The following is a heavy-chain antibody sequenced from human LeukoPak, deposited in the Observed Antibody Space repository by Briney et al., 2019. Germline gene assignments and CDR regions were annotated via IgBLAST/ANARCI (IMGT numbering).Heavy chain of an antibody. CDR3: AGYCSSTSCYVY. J-gene: IGHJ4*02. D-gene: IGHD2-2*01. CDR1: GGSISSGDYY. Sequence: SQTLSLTCTVSGGSISSGDYYWSWIRQPPGKGLEWIGYIYYSGSTNYNPSLKSRVTISVDTSKNQFSLKLSSVTAADTAVYYCAGYCSSTSCYVYWGQGTLVTVSS. CDR2: IYYSGST. V-gene: IGHV4-61*08.